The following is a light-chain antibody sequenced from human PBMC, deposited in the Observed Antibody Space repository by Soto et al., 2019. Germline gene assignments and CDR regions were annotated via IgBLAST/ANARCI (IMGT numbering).Light chain of an antibody. J-gene: IGKJ1*01. V-gene: IGKV4-1*01. CDR1: QSVLYNSNNKNY. CDR3: QQYYSTPWT. CDR2: WTS. Sequence: DIVMTQSPDSLAVSLGERATINCKSSQSVLYNSNNKNYLTWYQQKPGQPPKLLIYWTSTRESGVPDRFTGSGSGTDFTLTNSSLQAEDVAVYYCQQYYSTPWTFGQGTKVDIK.